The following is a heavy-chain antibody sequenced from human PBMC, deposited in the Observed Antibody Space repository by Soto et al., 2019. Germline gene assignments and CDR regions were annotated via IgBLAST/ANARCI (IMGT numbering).Heavy chain of an antibody. Sequence: SETLSLTCTVYGGSFSGYYWSWIRQSPGKGLEWIGEINHSGGVNYNPSLKSRVTISVDTSKNQVSLNLRSVTAADTSVYYCARGISYLVVVTADTPFECWGPGTLVTVSS. V-gene: IGHV4-34*01. J-gene: IGHJ4*02. CDR1: GGSFSGYY. CDR3: ARGISYLVVVTADTPFEC. CDR2: INHSGGV. D-gene: IGHD2-15*01.